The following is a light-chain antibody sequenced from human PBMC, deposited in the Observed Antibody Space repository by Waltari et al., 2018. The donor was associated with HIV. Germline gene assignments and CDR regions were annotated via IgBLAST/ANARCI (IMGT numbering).Light chain of an antibody. CDR2: LNT. CDR1: TSNLGAGYN. CDR3: AAWDDSLNGVV. J-gene: IGLJ2*01. V-gene: IGLV1-40*01. Sequence: QSVLTQPPSVSGAPGQRVTISCTGSTSNLGAGYNVHWYQQFPGTAPKLLIYLNTNRPSGVPDRFSGSKSGTSASLAISGLQAADEADYYCAAWDDSLNGVVFGGGTKLTVL.